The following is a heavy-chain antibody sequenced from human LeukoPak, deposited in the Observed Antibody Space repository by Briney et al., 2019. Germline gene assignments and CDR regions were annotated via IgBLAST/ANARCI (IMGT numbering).Heavy chain of an antibody. Sequence: SGGSLRLSCAASGFTFSSYSMNWVRQAPGKGLEWVSYISSSSSTIYYADSVKGRFTISRDNAKNSLYLQMNSLRAEDTAVYYCARDWDYPLDYWGQGTLVTVSS. CDR1: GFTFSSYS. D-gene: IGHD1-7*01. V-gene: IGHV3-48*01. J-gene: IGHJ4*02. CDR3: ARDWDYPLDY. CDR2: ISSSSSTI.